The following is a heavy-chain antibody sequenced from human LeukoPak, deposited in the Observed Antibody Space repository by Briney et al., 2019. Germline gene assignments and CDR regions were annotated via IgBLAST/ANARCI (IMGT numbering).Heavy chain of an antibody. V-gene: IGHV3-23*01. CDR3: AKDGGDFWSGYPFDY. J-gene: IGHJ4*02. CDR2: ISGSGGST. D-gene: IGHD3-3*01. Sequence: GGSLRLSCAASGFTFSSYAVSWVRQAPGKGLEWVSAISGSGGSTYYADSVKGRFTISRDNSKNTLYLQMNSLRAEDTAVYYCAKDGGDFWSGYPFDYWGQGTLVTVSS. CDR1: GFTFSSYA.